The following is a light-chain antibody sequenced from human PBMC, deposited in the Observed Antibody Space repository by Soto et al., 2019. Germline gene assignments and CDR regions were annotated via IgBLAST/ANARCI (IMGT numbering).Light chain of an antibody. Sequence: QSALTQPASVSGSPGQSITISCTGTSSDVGAYNYISWYQQHPGKAPKLMIYDVSNRPSGVSSRFSGSKSGNTASLTISGLQPEDEADYYCSSYTISSTLVVFGGGTKLTVL. V-gene: IGLV2-14*03. CDR2: DVS. CDR1: SSDVGAYNY. CDR3: SSYTISSTLVV. J-gene: IGLJ2*01.